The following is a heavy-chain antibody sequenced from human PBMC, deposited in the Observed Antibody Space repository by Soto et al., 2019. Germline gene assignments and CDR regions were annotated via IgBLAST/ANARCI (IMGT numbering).Heavy chain of an antibody. D-gene: IGHD4-17*01. CDR2: ISYDGRNE. J-gene: IGHJ5*02. CDR3: ARVGDAYGDSPIDP. Sequence: QVQLVESGGGVVQPGRSLRLSCAASGFTFSSYALHWVRQAPGKGLEWVAVISYDGRNEYQADSVKGRFTINRDNSKNTLYLQRNRLSLEATAGYYRARVGDAYGDSPIDPWGEGTGVTVSS. CDR1: GFTFSSYA. V-gene: IGHV3-30*04.